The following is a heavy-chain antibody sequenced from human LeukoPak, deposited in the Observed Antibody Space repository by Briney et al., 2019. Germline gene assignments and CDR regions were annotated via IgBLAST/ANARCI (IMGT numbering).Heavy chain of an antibody. D-gene: IGHD6-13*01. V-gene: IGHV3-23*01. CDR1: GFTFSSYA. J-gene: IGHJ4*02. CDR2: IGGSGGST. Sequence: GGSLRLSCAVSGFTFSSYAMSWVRQAPGKGLEWVSGIGGSGGSTYYADSVKGRFTISRDNSKNMLYLQMNSLRAGDTAVYYCAKDFPTRGAAAGTDFFDYWGQGTLVTVSS. CDR3: AKDFPTRGAAAGTDFFDY.